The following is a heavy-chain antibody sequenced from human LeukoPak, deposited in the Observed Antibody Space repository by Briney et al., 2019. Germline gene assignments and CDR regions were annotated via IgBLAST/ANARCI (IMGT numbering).Heavy chain of an antibody. Sequence: PSETLSLTCSVSGASINSHYWTWIRQPPGKGLEWIGCIYDSGTTNYNPSLKSRVSISVDTSKNQFSLKLSSVTAADTALYYCARQGRAVAGSADAFDVWGQGTMVTVPS. V-gene: IGHV4-59*08. CDR1: GASINSHY. J-gene: IGHJ3*01. CDR3: ARQGRAVAGSADAFDV. CDR2: IYDSGTT. D-gene: IGHD6-19*01.